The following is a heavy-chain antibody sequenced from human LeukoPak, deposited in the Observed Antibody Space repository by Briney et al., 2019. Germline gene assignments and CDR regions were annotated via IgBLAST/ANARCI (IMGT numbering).Heavy chain of an antibody. V-gene: IGHV1-69*05. Sequence: GASVKVSCKASGGTFSSYAISWVRQAPGQGLEWMGGIIPIFGTAYYAQKFQGRVTITTDESTSTAYMELSSLRSEDTAVYYCSSTRYCSSTSCYRILKHDAFDIWGQGTMVTVSS. CDR3: SSTRYCSSTSCYRILKHDAFDI. J-gene: IGHJ3*02. CDR2: IIPIFGTA. D-gene: IGHD2-2*02. CDR1: GGTFSSYA.